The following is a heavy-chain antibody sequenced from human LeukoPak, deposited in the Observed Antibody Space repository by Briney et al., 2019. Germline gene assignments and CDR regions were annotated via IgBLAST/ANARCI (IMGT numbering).Heavy chain of an antibody. V-gene: IGHV4-59*01. CDR1: GGSISSSY. J-gene: IGHJ4*02. Sequence: PSETLSLTCTVSGGSISSSYWSWIRQPPGKGLEWIGYIYYSGNTNYNPSLKSRVTISVDTSKNQFPLKLTSVTAADTAVYYCARASRGHDYWGQGTLVTVSS. CDR2: IYYSGNT. D-gene: IGHD3-10*01. CDR3: ARASRGHDY.